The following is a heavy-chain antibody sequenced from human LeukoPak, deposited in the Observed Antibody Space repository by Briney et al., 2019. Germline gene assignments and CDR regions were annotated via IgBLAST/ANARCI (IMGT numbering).Heavy chain of an antibody. J-gene: IGHJ4*02. CDR2: IYYSGST. CDR3: ARCFSAEPFGGFDY. D-gene: IGHD3-10*01. Sequence: PSETLSLTCTVSGGSISSGGYYWSWIRQHPGKGLEWIGYIYYSGSTYYNPSLKSRVTISVDTSKNQSSLKLSSVTAADTAVYYCARCFSAEPFGGFDYWGQGTLVTVSS. CDR1: GGSISSGGYY. V-gene: IGHV4-31*03.